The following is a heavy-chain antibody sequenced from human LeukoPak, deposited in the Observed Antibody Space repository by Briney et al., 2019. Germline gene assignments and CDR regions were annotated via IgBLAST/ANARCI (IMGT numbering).Heavy chain of an antibody. CDR3: ARRGGSSSRRSPIDY. CDR2: IKQDGSQR. CDR1: GFTFSDYW. D-gene: IGHD6-6*01. Sequence: GGSLRLSCTASGFTFSDYWMTWVRQAPGKGPKWVANIKQDGSQRYYVDSVRGRFTISRDNAKNSLFLQRNGLRAEDTAVYYCARRGGSSSRRSPIDYWGQGTLVNVSS. J-gene: IGHJ4*02. V-gene: IGHV3-7*01.